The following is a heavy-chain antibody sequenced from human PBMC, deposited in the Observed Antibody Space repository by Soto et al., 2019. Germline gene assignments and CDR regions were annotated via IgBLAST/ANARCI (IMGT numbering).Heavy chain of an antibody. J-gene: IGHJ6*03. D-gene: IGHD5-12*01. V-gene: IGHV1-18*01. CDR1: GYTFTSYG. CDR2: ISAYNGNT. CDR3: ARYTTTLLATITRLKSLKYYYYMDV. Sequence: ASVKVSCKASGYTFTSYGISWVRQAPGQGLEWMGWISAYNGNTNYAQKLQGRVTMTSDTSTSKAYMEMRRLRSDDTAWYYCARYTTTLLATITRLKSLKYYYYMDVGGKGTTVAVSS.